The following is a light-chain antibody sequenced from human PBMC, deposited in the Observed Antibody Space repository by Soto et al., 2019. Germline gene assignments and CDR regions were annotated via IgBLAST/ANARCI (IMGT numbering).Light chain of an antibody. J-gene: IGKJ4*01. V-gene: IGKV3-11*01. CDR1: QSISSY. Sequence: TQSPSSLSASVGDRVTITCRASQSISSYLAWYQQKPGQAPRLLIFDASNRASGIPSRFXGSGSGTNFTLTISRLEPEDFAVYFCQQRSHWPPLTFGGGTKVEIK. CDR3: QQRSHWPPLT. CDR2: DAS.